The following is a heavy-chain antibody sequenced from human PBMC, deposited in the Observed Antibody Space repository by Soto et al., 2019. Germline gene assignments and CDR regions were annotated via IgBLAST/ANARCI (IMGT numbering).Heavy chain of an antibody. V-gene: IGHV4-34*01. J-gene: IGHJ6*02. CDR3: TRTLRCGSGSYFGLPYYYGMDV. CDR1: GGSFSGYY. Sequence: SETLSLTCAVYGGSFSGYYWTWIRQPPGKGLEWIGEINHSGSTNYNPSLKSRVTISVDSSKNQFSLKLSSLTAADTAVYYCTRTLRCGSGSYFGLPYYYGMDVWGQGTTVTVSS. D-gene: IGHD3-10*01. CDR2: INHSGST.